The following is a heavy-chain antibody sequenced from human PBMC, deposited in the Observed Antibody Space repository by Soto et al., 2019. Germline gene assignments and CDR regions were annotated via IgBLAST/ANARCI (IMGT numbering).Heavy chain of an antibody. CDR2: HYSGGST. CDR3: ARDSTRWSPSAWFDY. V-gene: IGHV3-53*01. Sequence: PGGSLRLSCAISGFSVSSNYLSWVRQAPGKGLEWVSVHYSGGSTYYADSVQGRFTISRDNAKSSLYLQMNSLRAEDTAVYYCARDSTRWSPSAWFDYWGQGTLVTVSS. CDR1: GFSVSSNY. J-gene: IGHJ5*01. D-gene: IGHD6-6*01.